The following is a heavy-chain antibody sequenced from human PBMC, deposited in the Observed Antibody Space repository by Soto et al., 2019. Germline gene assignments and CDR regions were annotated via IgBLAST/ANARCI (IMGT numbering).Heavy chain of an antibody. J-gene: IGHJ4*02. V-gene: IGHV3-15*01. CDR3: TTASQWLPPYS. Sequence: EVQLLESGGGLVQRGGSLRLSCAASGFPFSSYVMSWVRQAPGKGLEWVGRIKSRADGGTTDYAASVKDRFIISRDDSNDTLYLHMNRLKTDDTAVYYCTTASQWLPPYSWGQGALVTVSS. CDR2: IKSRADGGTT. CDR1: GFPFSSYV. D-gene: IGHD6-19*01.